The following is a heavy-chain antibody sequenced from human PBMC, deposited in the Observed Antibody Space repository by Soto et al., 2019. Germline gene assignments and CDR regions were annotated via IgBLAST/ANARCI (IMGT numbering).Heavy chain of an antibody. D-gene: IGHD2-15*01. CDR3: AGGHRYSTRCSCYLSFDP. CDR2: TYYRSKWYN. J-gene: IGHJ5*02. Sequence: SQTLSLTCAISGDSVSSNSAAWNWIRQSPSRGLEWLGRTYYRSKWYNDYAESVKSRITINPDTSKNQFSLQLNSVTPEDTAVYYCAGGHRYSTRCSCYLSFDPWGQGTLVTVSS. V-gene: IGHV6-1*01. CDR1: GDSVSSNSAA.